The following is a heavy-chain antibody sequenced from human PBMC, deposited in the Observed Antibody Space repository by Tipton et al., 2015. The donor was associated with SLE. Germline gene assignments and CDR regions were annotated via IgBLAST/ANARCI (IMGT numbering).Heavy chain of an antibody. CDR3: ARDRSSNWGLFDD. J-gene: IGHJ4*02. CDR1: GYSISSGFY. V-gene: IGHV4-38-2*02. CDR2: IYHSGRT. Sequence: TLSLTCTVSGYSISSGFYWGWVRQAPGKGLEWIGAIYHSGRTYYNPSLKSRVTISVDTSKNQFSLKVTSVTAADTAVYYCARDRSSNWGLFDDWGQGTLVTVSS. D-gene: IGHD7-27*01.